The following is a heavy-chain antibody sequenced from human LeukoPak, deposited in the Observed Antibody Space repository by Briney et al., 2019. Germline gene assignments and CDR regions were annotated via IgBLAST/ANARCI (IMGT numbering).Heavy chain of an antibody. CDR2: TSYDGSNK. CDR1: GFTFSSYG. V-gene: IGHV3-30*18. D-gene: IGHD4-23*01. J-gene: IGHJ4*02. CDR3: AKPAGVTYRNFDY. Sequence: GGSLRLSCAASGFTFSSYGMHWVRQAPGKGLEWVAVTSYDGSNKYYADSVKGRFTISRDNSKNTLYLQMNSLRAEDTAVYYCAKPAGVTYRNFDYWGQGTLVTVSS.